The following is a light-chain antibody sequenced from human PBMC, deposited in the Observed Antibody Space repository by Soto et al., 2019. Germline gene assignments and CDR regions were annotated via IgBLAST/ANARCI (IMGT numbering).Light chain of an antibody. J-gene: IGLJ1*01. V-gene: IGLV2-14*01. CDR3: SSYTSTSTYV. CDR2: EVS. Sequence: QSVLTQPASVSGSPGQSITISCTGTSSDVGAYNYVSWYQQYPGKAPKFMIYEVSYRPSGVSNRFSGSKSGNTASLTISGLQTEDEGDYYCSSYTSTSTYVFGTGTKVT. CDR1: SSDVGAYNY.